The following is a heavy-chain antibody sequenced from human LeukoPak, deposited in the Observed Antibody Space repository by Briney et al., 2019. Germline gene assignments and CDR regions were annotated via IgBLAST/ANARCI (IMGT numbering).Heavy chain of an antibody. CDR1: GGTFSSYA. CDR2: IIPIFGTA. CDR3: ASPYGGNSGDFDY. Sequence: ASVKVSCKASGGTFSSYAISWVRQAPGQGLEWMGGIIPIFGTANYAQKFQGRVTITADESTSTAYMGLSSLRSEDTAVYYCASPYGGNSGDFDYWGQGTLVTVSS. V-gene: IGHV1-69*13. D-gene: IGHD4-23*01. J-gene: IGHJ4*02.